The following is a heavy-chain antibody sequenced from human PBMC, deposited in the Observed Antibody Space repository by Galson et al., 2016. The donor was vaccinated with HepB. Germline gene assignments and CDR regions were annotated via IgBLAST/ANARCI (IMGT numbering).Heavy chain of an antibody. J-gene: IGHJ3*02. V-gene: IGHV3-9*01. CDR3: ANDMRSSGYYHGAFDI. CDR2: ISWNSGSI. D-gene: IGHD3-22*01. Sequence: SLRLSCAASGFTFDDYAMHWVRQAPGKGLEWVSGISWNSGSIGYADSVQGGFTISSDNAKNSLYLQVNSLRTEDTALYYCANDMRSSGYYHGAFDIWGQGTMVTVSS. CDR1: GFTFDDYA.